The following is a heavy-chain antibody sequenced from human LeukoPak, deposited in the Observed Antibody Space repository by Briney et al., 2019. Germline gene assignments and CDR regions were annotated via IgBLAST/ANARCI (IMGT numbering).Heavy chain of an antibody. Sequence: PGGSLRLPCAASGFTFSDYYMSWIRQAPGKGLEWVSYISSSGSTIYYADSVKGRFTISRDNAKNSLYLQMNSLRAEDTAVYYCAKDLIWFFSEMGAFDIWGQGTMVTVSS. CDR3: AKDLIWFFSEMGAFDI. D-gene: IGHD5-24*01. CDR1: GFTFSDYY. J-gene: IGHJ3*02. CDR2: ISSSGSTI. V-gene: IGHV3-11*04.